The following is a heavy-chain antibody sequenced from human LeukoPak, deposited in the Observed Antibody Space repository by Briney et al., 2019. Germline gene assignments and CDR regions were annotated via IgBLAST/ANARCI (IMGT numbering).Heavy chain of an antibody. CDR3: ARDVYYGSGSPRLDY. CDR1: GFTFSSYA. D-gene: IGHD3-10*01. V-gene: IGHV3-23*01. Sequence: GGSLRLSCAASGFTFSSYAMSWVRQAPGKGLEWVSVIVGSGSNTYYADSVGGRFTISRDNSKNTLYLQMNSLRVEDTGVYYCARDVYYGSGSPRLDYWGQGTLVTVSS. CDR2: IVGSGSNT. J-gene: IGHJ4*02.